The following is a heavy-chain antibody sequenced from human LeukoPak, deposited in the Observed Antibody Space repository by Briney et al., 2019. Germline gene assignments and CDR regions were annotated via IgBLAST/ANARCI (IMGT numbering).Heavy chain of an antibody. CDR2: IYYSGST. Sequence: SETLSLTCTVSGGSISSSSYYWGWIRQPPGKGVEWIGSIYYSGSTYYNPSLKSRVTISVDTSKNQFSLKLSSVTAADTAVYYCAEGRYFDWLDDAFDIWGQGTMVTVSS. V-gene: IGHV4-39*01. J-gene: IGHJ3*02. CDR1: GGSISSSSYY. D-gene: IGHD3-9*01. CDR3: AEGRYFDWLDDAFDI.